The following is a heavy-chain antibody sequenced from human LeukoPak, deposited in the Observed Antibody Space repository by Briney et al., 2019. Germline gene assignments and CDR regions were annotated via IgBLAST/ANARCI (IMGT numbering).Heavy chain of an antibody. J-gene: IGHJ6*03. V-gene: IGHV1-24*01. CDR3: ATSTPTFRYYSYSMDV. CDR2: FDPEDGKT. Sequence: ASVKVSCKVSGYTLTELSMHWVRQAPGKGLEWMGGFDPEDGKTIYAQKFQDRVTMTEDTSTDTAYMELSSLRSEDTAVYYCATSTPTFRYYSYSMDVWGKGTTVTVSS. CDR1: GYTLTELS. D-gene: IGHD2-15*01.